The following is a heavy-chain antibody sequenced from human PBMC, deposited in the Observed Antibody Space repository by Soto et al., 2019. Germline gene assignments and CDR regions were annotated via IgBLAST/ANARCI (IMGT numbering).Heavy chain of an antibody. J-gene: IGHJ6*02. V-gene: IGHV5-10-1*01. CDR1: GFSFTSYW. Sequence: GESLKISCNGFGFSFTSYWISWVRQMPGKGLEWMGRIDPSDSYTNYSPSFQGLVTMSADKSISTAYLQWSSLKASDTAMYYCARPYCGSTTCYYGMDVWGQGTTVTVSS. D-gene: IGHD2-2*01. CDR2: IDPSDSYT. CDR3: ARPYCGSTTCYYGMDV.